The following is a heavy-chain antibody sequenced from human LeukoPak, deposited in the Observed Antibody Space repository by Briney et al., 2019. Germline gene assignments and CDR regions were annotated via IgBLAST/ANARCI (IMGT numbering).Heavy chain of an antibody. CDR1: GGSISGYY. CDR2: IYYSGST. J-gene: IGHJ4*02. CDR3: AREGGGYSHGYDY. D-gene: IGHD5-18*01. Sequence: PSETLSLTCTVSGGSISGYYWNWLRQPPGKGLEWLGYIYYSGSTNYNPSLKSRLTISVDTSKNQFSLKLNSVTAADTAVYYCAREGGGYSHGYDYWGQGILVTVSS. V-gene: IGHV4-59*01.